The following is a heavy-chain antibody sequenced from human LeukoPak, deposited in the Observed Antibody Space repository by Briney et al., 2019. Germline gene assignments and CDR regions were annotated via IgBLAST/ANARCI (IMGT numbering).Heavy chain of an antibody. D-gene: IGHD2-2*03. J-gene: IGHJ4*02. CDR3: ARDHPGFMGIVVVPAAASYKYFDY. V-gene: IGHV3-48*01. CDR2: ISSSSSTI. Sequence: GGSLRLSCAASGFTFSSYSMNWVRQAPGKGLEWVSYISSSSSTIYYADSVKGRFTISRDNAKNSLYLQMNSLRAEDTAVYYCARDHPGFMGIVVVPAAASYKYFDYWGQGTLVTVSS. CDR1: GFTFSSYS.